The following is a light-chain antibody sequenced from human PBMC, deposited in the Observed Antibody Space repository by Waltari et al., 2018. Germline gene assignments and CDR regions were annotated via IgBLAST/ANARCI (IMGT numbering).Light chain of an antibody. Sequence: QSALTQPASVSGSPGQSITISCTGTSSVIGYYNLVPWYQQYPGRAPKLMIYEVNNRPSGVSNRFSGSKSDNTASLTISGLQAEDEAHYYCTSYTISTTWVFGGGTKLTVL. J-gene: IGLJ3*02. CDR1: SSVIGYYNL. CDR2: EVN. CDR3: TSYTISTTWV. V-gene: IGLV2-14*01.